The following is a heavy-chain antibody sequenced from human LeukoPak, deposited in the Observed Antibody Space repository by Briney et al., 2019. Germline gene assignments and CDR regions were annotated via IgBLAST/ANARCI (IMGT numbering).Heavy chain of an antibody. V-gene: IGHV4-39*07. CDR1: GGSISSSNYY. Sequence: SETLSLTCTISGGSISSSNYYWAWTRQPPGKGLEWIGSIYYSGNTNYNPSLQSRVTMSVDTSKNQFSLKLSSVTAADTAVYYCARKYDSSGYYYAWNWFDPWGQGTLVTVSS. D-gene: IGHD3-22*01. J-gene: IGHJ5*02. CDR2: IYYSGNT. CDR3: ARKYDSSGYYYAWNWFDP.